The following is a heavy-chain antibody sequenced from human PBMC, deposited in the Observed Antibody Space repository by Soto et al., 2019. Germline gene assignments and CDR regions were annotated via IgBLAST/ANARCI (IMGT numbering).Heavy chain of an antibody. CDR3: AKVLGGSIVAPI. V-gene: IGHV1-24*01. Sequence: ASVKVSCKVSGYTLTELSMHWVRQAPGKGLEWMGGFDPEDGETIYAQKFQGRVTMTEDTSTDTAYMGLSSLRSEDTAVYYCAKVLGGSIVAPIWGQGTMVTVSS. CDR2: FDPEDGET. CDR1: GYTLTELS. D-gene: IGHD2-21*01. J-gene: IGHJ3*02.